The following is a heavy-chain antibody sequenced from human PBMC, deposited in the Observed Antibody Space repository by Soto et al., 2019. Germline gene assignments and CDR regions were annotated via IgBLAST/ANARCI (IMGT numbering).Heavy chain of an antibody. V-gene: IGHV4-34*01. CDR3: ARGQEAAAGWFDP. CDR1: GGSFSGYY. D-gene: IGHD6-13*01. Sequence: ETLSLTCAVYGGSFSGYYWSWIRQPPGKGLEWIGEINHSGSTNYNPSLKSRVTISVDTSKNQFSLKLSSVTAADTAVYYCARGQEAAAGWFDPWGQGTLVTVSS. J-gene: IGHJ5*02. CDR2: INHSGST.